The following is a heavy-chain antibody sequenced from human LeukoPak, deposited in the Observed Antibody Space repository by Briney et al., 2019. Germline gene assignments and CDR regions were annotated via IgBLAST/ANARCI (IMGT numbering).Heavy chain of an antibody. Sequence: PGGSLRLSCAASGFTFSSYSMNWVRQAPGKGLEWVSSISSSSSYIYYADSVKGRSTISRDNAKNSLYLQMNSLRAEDTAVYFCARGSSNVAARNNWFDPWGQGTLVTVSS. D-gene: IGHD6-6*01. V-gene: IGHV3-21*01. J-gene: IGHJ5*02. CDR2: ISSSSSYI. CDR3: ARGSSNVAARNNWFDP. CDR1: GFTFSSYS.